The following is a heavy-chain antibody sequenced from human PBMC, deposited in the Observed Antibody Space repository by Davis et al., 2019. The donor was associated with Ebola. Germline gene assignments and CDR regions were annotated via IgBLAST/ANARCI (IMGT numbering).Heavy chain of an antibody. Sequence: SETLSLTCTVSGGSISSYYWSWIRQPPGKGLVWIGCVYYSGRANYYPSLKSRVTISVDTSKNQFSLKLSSVTAADTAVYYCARLPLYCSCGSCYFGYFDYWGQGTLVTVSS. V-gene: IGHV4-59*08. CDR2: VYYSGRA. J-gene: IGHJ4*02. CDR3: ARLPLYCSCGSCYFGYFDY. D-gene: IGHD2-15*01. CDR1: GGSISSYY.